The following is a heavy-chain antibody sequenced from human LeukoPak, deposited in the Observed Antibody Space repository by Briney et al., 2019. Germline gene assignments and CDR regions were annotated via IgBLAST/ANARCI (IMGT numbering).Heavy chain of an antibody. CDR2: INSDGSST. D-gene: IGHD5-12*01. CDR3: ARDQAYSGYDYEGYYYGMDV. CDR1: GFTFSSYW. J-gene: IGHJ6*02. Sequence: PGGSLRLSCAASGFTFSSYWMHWVRQAPGKGLVWVSRINSDGSSTSYADSVKGRFTISRDNAKNTLYLQMNSLRAEDTAVYYCARDQAYSGYDYEGYYYGMDVWGQGTTVTVSS. V-gene: IGHV3-74*01.